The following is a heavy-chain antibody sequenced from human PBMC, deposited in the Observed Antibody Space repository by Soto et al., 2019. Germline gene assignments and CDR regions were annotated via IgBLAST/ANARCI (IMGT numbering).Heavy chain of an antibody. Sequence: SETLSLTCAVYGGSFSCYYWSWIRQPPGKGLEWIGEINHSGSTNYNPSLKSRVTISVDTSKNQFSLKLSSVTAADTAVYYCARGLSFWDIVVVVAAQPNFDYWGQGTLVTVSS. CDR1: GGSFSCYY. D-gene: IGHD2-15*01. CDR3: ARGLSFWDIVVVVAAQPNFDY. J-gene: IGHJ4*02. V-gene: IGHV4-34*01. CDR2: INHSGST.